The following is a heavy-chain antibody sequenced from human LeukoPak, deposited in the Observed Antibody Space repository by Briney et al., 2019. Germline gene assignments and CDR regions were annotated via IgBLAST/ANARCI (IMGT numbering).Heavy chain of an antibody. Sequence: GGSLRLSCAASGFTFSSNYMSWVRQAPGKGLEWVSVIYSGGSTYYADSVKGRFTISRDNSRNALYLQMNSLRAEDTAVYYCASGSSWYDAFDIWGQGTMVTVSS. V-gene: IGHV3-53*01. CDR2: IYSGGST. D-gene: IGHD6-13*01. CDR1: GFTFSSNY. CDR3: ASGSSWYDAFDI. J-gene: IGHJ3*02.